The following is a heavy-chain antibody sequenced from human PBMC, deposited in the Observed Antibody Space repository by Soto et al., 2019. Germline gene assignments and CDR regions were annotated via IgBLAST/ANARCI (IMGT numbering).Heavy chain of an antibody. V-gene: IGHV3-23*01. CDR3: AKPYSGSYGGHYFDY. D-gene: IGHD6-19*01. CDR2: ISGSGGST. J-gene: IGHJ4*02. Sequence: GGSLRLSCAASGFTFSSYAMSWVRQAPGKGLEWVSAISGSGGSTYYADSVKGWFTISRDNSKNTLYLQMNSLRAEDTAVYYCAKPYSGSYGGHYFDYWGQGTLVTVSS. CDR1: GFTFSSYA.